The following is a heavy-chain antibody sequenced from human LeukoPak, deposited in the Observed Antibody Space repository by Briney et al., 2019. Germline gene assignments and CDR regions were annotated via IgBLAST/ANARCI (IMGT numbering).Heavy chain of an antibody. CDR3: ARDEGATTLDY. V-gene: IGHV3-21*01. J-gene: IGHJ4*02. CDR1: GFTFSSYE. CDR2: ISSSSSYI. D-gene: IGHD1-26*01. Sequence: GGSLRLSCAASGFTFSSYEMNWVRQAPGKGLEWVSSISSSSSYIYYADSVKGRFTISRDNAKNSLYLQMNSLRAEDTAVYYCARDEGATTLDYWGQGTLVTVSS.